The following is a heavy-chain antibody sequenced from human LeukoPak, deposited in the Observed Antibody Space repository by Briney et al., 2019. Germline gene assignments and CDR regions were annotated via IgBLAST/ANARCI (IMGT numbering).Heavy chain of an antibody. V-gene: IGHV3-53*01. CDR2: IYSGGST. Sequence: GGSLRLSCAASGFTVSSNYMSWVRQAPGKGLEWVSVIYSGGSTYYAGSVKGRFTISRDNSKNTLYLQMNSLRAEDTAVYYCARATIRQLWDYCGQGTLVTVSS. CDR1: GFTVSSNY. J-gene: IGHJ4*02. CDR3: ARATIRQLWDY. D-gene: IGHD6-13*01.